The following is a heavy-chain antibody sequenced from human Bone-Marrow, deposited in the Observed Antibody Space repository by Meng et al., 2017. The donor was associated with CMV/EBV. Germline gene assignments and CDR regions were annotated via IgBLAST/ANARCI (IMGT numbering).Heavy chain of an antibody. J-gene: IGHJ4*01. V-gene: IGHV3-30*02. CDR2: IRYDGSNK. CDR1: GFTFSSYA. CDR3: ARGLTVVVVAAFGY. Sequence: GGSLRLSCAASGFTFSSYAMSWVRQAPGKGLEWVAFIRYDGSNKYYADSVKGRFTISRDNSKNTVYLQMNSLRADDTALYYCARGLTVVVVAAFGYWGQGTLVPVSS. D-gene: IGHD2-15*01.